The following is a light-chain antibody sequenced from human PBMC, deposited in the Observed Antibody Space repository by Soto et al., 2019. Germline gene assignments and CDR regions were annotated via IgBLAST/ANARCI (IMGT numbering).Light chain of an antibody. Sequence: QSALTQPASVSGSPGQSITISCTGSRSDVGSYNLVSWYQHHPGKAPKLMIYEGNERPSGVSNRFSGSKSGNTASLTISGLQAEDEADYYCCSFASSTTWVFGGGTKVTV. CDR2: EGN. J-gene: IGLJ3*02. CDR1: RSDVGSYNL. CDR3: CSFASSTTWV. V-gene: IGLV2-23*01.